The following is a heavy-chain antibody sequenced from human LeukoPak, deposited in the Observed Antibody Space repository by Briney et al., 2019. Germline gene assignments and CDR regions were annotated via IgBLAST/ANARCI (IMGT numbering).Heavy chain of an antibody. CDR2: INPNSGGT. Sequence: ASVKVSCKASGYTFTGYYMHWVRQAPGQGLEWMGWINPNSGGTNYAQKFQGRVTMTRGTSISTAYMELSRLRSDDTGVYYCARLSQGYSSSWYTGWGQGTLVTVSS. D-gene: IGHD6-13*01. CDR1: GYTFTGYY. CDR3: ARLSQGYSSSWYTG. J-gene: IGHJ4*02. V-gene: IGHV1-2*02.